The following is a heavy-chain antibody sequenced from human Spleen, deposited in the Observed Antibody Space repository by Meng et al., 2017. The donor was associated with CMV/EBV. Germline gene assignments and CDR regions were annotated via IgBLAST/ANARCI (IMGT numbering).Heavy chain of an antibody. CDR1: GSFFSDHF. J-gene: IGHJ4*02. D-gene: IGHD7-27*01. CDR3: ARDHAWGADY. V-gene: IGHV1-2*02. CDR2: IKPSSGDT. Sequence: KVSGKTSGSFFSDHFMRWVRQAPEQGLEWMGWIKPSSGDTNYAQNFRGRVTITSDSSFNTAYMELSRLTSDDTAVYYCARDHAWGADYWGQGTLVTVSS.